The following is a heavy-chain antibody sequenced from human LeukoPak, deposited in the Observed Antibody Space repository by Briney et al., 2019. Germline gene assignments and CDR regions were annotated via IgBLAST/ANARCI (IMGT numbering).Heavy chain of an antibody. CDR3: ARARSDWSGNDC. CDR2: INAGSGNT. D-gene: IGHD3-3*01. J-gene: IGHJ4*02. Sequence: ASVKVSCKASGYTFISYVMHWVRQVPGQRLEWMGWINAGSGNTKYSLKFQDRVTITRNTSATTTYMELSSLRSEDTAVYYCARARSDWSGNDCWGQGTLVTVPS. CDR1: GYTFISYV. V-gene: IGHV1-3*01.